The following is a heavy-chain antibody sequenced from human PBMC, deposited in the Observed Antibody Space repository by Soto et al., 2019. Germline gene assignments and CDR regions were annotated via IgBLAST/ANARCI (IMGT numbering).Heavy chain of an antibody. J-gene: IGHJ4*02. V-gene: IGHV3-23*01. CDR1: GFIYSIYA. D-gene: IGHD5-12*01. Sequence: EVQLLQSGGGLVQPGGSLRLSCTASGFIYSIYAMAWVRQAPGKGLELVSAISGSGGETYYADSVKGRFTISRDNSKNTVYLQMTNLRAEDTAVYYCAKEIAVAVATPPEYWGQGTLVTVSS. CDR3: AKEIAVAVATPPEY. CDR2: ISGSGGET.